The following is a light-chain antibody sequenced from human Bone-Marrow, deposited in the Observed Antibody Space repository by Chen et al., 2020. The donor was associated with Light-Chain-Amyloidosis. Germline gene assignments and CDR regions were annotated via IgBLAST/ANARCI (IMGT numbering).Light chain of an antibody. Sequence: YELTQPPSVSVSPGQTARITCSGDDLPTKYAYWYQQKPGQAPVLVIHGETERPSGLSERFSGASSGTTATLTISGVQAEDEADYHCQSADSSGTYEVIFGGGTKLNVL. CDR2: GET. V-gene: IGLV3-25*03. J-gene: IGLJ2*01. CDR3: QSADSSGTYEVI. CDR1: DLPTKY.